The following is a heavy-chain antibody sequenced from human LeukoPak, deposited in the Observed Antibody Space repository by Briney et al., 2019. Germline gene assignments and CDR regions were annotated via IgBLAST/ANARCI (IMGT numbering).Heavy chain of an antibody. CDR1: GFTFSNYG. CDR2: IWYDGSNK. CDR3: AKQLGYCSDGSCYFPY. V-gene: IGHV3-33*06. J-gene: IGHJ4*02. D-gene: IGHD2-15*01. Sequence: GGSLRLSCAASGFTFSNYGMHWVRQAPGKGLEWVAVIWYDGSNKYYADSVQGRFTISRDNSKSTLCLQMNSLRAEDTAVYYCAKQLGYCSDGSCYFPYWGQGTLVTVSS.